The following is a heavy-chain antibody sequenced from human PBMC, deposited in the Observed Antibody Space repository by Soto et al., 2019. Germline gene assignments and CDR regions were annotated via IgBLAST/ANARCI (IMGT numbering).Heavy chain of an antibody. D-gene: IGHD2-2*01. V-gene: IGHV3-7*03. CDR3: ARGGCSSTTCHRGDY. Sequence: EVQLVESGGGLVQPGGSLRLSCAASGFTFSSYWMIWVRQAPEKGLEWVGNIRQDGSEKHYVDSVKGRFTISRDNAKNSLYLQMSRLRADETAVYYCARGGCSSTTCHRGDYWGQGTLVTVSS. CDR2: IRQDGSEK. J-gene: IGHJ4*02. CDR1: GFTFSSYW.